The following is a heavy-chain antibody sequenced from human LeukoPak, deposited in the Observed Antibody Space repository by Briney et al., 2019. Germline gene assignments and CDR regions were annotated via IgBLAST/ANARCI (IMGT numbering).Heavy chain of an antibody. CDR3: AKDPITMVRGGEDWFDP. D-gene: IGHD3-10*01. CDR1: RFTFSSYA. CDR2: ISGSGGST. V-gene: IGHV3-23*01. J-gene: IGHJ5*02. Sequence: GGSLRLSCVASRFTFSSYAMSWVRQAPGKGLEWVSAISGSGGSTYYADSVKGRFTISRDNSKNTLYLQMNSLRAEDTAVYYCAKDPITMVRGGEDWFDPWGQGTLVTVSS.